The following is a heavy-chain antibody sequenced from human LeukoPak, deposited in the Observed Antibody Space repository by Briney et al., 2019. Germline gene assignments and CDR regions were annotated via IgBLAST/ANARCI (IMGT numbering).Heavy chain of an antibody. J-gene: IGHJ4*02. D-gene: IGHD3-9*01. CDR1: GYTFTDYY. CDR3: ARSLPPTGYNRXDX. Sequence: ASVKVSCKTSGYTFTDYYTHWVRQAPGQGLEWMGWINPNSGGTNYAQKFQGRVTMTRGTSINTAYMELSMLRSDDTAVYYCARSLPPTGYNRXDXXGQGXLVTV. V-gene: IGHV1-2*02. CDR2: INPNSGGT.